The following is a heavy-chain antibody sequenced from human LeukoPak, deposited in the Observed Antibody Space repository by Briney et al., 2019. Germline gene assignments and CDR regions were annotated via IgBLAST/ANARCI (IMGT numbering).Heavy chain of an antibody. Sequence: KPSETLSLTCTVSGGSISSSSYYWGWIRQPPGKGLEWIGSIYYSGSTYYNPSLKSRVTISVDTSKNQFSLKLSSVTAADTAVYYCASLGYLRSWASPSAGDYWGQGTLVTVSS. CDR2: IYYSGST. V-gene: IGHV4-39*07. CDR3: ASLGYLRSWASPSAGDY. D-gene: IGHD3-22*01. CDR1: GGSISSSSYY. J-gene: IGHJ4*02.